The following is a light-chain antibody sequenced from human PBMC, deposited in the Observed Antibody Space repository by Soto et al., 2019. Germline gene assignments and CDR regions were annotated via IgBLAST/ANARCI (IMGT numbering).Light chain of an antibody. V-gene: IGLV1-36*01. Sequence: QSVLTQPPAVSEAPRQRVTISCSGSNSNIRNHAVFWYQQLPGEAPKLLIYYDDLLPSGVSDRFSGSKSGTSASLAISELQSEDEADYYCAAWDDSLNGYVFGTGTKVTVL. CDR3: AAWDDSLNGYV. CDR2: YDD. J-gene: IGLJ1*01. CDR1: NSNIRNHA.